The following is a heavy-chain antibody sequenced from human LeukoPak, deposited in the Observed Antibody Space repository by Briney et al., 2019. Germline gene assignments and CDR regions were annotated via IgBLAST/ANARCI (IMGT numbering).Heavy chain of an antibody. V-gene: IGHV3-30-3*01. D-gene: IGHD1-1*01. J-gene: IGHJ5*02. CDR3: ARELSGTTGTGWFDP. CDR2: ISYDGSNK. CDR1: GFTFSGYV. Sequence: SGGSLRLSCAASGFTFSGYVMHWVRQAPGKGLEWVAIISYDGSNKYYAESVKGRFTISRDNSKNTVYLQMNSLRAEDTAMYYCARELSGTTGTGWFDPWGQGTLVTLSS.